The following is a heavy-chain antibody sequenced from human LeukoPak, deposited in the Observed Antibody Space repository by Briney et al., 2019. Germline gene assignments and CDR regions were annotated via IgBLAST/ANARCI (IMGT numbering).Heavy chain of an antibody. CDR1: GGSISSSSYY. Sequence: PSETLSLTCTVSGGSISSSSYYWGWIRQPPGKGLEWIGSPYYSGSTHYNPSLKSRVTISIDTSKNQFSLKLSSVTAADTAVYYCWAGEKYYYDSTGYSYFDYWGQGTLVTVSS. CDR3: WAGEKYYYDSTGYSYFDY. J-gene: IGHJ4*02. D-gene: IGHD3-22*01. V-gene: IGHV4-39*07. CDR2: PYYSGST.